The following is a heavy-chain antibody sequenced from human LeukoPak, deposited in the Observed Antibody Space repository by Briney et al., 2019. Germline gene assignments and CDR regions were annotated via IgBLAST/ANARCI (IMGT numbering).Heavy chain of an antibody. D-gene: IGHD2-21*02. CDR2: INPNSGGT. V-gene: IGHV1-2*02. CDR3: ARDHFPFCGGDCYNDY. J-gene: IGHJ4*02. Sequence: ASVKVSCKASGYTFTGYYMHWVRQAPGQGLEWMGWINPNSGGTNYAQKFQGRVTMTRDTSISTAYMELSRLRSDDTAVYYCARDHFPFCGGDCYNDYWGQGTLVTVSS. CDR1: GYTFTGYY.